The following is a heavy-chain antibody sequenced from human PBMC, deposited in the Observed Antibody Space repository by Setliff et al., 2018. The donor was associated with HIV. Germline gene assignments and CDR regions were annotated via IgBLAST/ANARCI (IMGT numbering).Heavy chain of an antibody. V-gene: IGHV4-31*03. CDR3: VRHAQLGGAHFDL. D-gene: IGHD6-13*01. J-gene: IGHJ2*01. CDR2: IYNTGST. Sequence: PSETLSLTCTVTGGSISSGGFYWTWIRQHPGKGLEWIGYIYNTGSTYHSPSLESRVTISIDTSKNQFSLKVKDVSAADTAVYFCVRHAQLGGAHFDLWGPGSLVTVSS. CDR1: GGSISSGGFY.